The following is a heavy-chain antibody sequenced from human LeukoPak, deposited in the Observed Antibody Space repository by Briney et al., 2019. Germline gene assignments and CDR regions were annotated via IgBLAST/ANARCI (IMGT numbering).Heavy chain of an antibody. J-gene: IGHJ6*02. D-gene: IGHD3-10*01. Sequence: SVKVSCKASGGTFSSYAISWVRHAPGQGLEWMGRIIPNLGIANYAQKFQGRVTITADKSTSTAYMELSSLRSEDTAVYYCAILVWFGERGMDVWGQGTTVTVSS. CDR2: IIPNLGIA. V-gene: IGHV1-69*04. CDR3: AILVWFGERGMDV. CDR1: GGTFSSYA.